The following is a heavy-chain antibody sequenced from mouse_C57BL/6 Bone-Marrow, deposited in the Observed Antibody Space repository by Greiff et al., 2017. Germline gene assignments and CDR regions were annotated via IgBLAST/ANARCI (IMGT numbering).Heavy chain of an antibody. V-gene: IGHV1-82*01. CDR1: GYAFSSSW. CDR2: IYPGDGDT. J-gene: IGHJ3*01. Sequence: QVQLQQSGPELVKPGASVKISCKASGYAFSSSWMNWVKQRPGKGLEWIGRIYPGDGDTNYNGKFKGKATLTADKSSSTAYMQLSSLTSEDSAVYFCARGDYDYEFAYWGQGTLVTVSA. D-gene: IGHD2-4*01. CDR3: ARGDYDYEFAY.